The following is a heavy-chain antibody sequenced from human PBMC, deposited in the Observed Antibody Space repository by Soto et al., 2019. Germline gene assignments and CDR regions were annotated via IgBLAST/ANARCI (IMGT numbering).Heavy chain of an antibody. CDR1: GFTFSSYA. CDR2: ISSNGGST. D-gene: IGHD2-2*01. V-gene: IGHV3-64*01. Sequence: EVQLVESGGGLVQPGGSLRLSCAASGFTFSSYAMHWVRQAPGKGLEYVSAISSNGGSTYYANSVKGRFTISRDNSKNTLYLQMGTLRAENMAVYYCARDAASSSNIFYYMDVWGKGTTVTVSS. J-gene: IGHJ6*03. CDR3: ARDAASSSNIFYYMDV.